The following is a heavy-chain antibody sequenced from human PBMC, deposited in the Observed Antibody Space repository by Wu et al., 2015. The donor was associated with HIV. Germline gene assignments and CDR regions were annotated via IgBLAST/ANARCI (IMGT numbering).Heavy chain of an antibody. CDR3: AREDITMVRGVIITGSYWFDP. V-gene: IGHV1-69*12. CDR1: GGTFSSYA. Sequence: QVQLVQSGAEVKKPGSSVKVSCKASGGTFSSYAISWVRQAPGQGLEWMGGIIPIFGTANYAQKFQGRVTITADESTSTAYMELSSLRSEDTAVYYCAREDITMVRGVIITGSYWFDPWGQGTLVTVSS. J-gene: IGHJ5*02. D-gene: IGHD3-10*01. CDR2: IIPIFGTA.